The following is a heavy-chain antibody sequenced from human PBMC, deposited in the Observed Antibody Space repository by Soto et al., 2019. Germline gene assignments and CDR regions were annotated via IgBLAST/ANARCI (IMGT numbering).Heavy chain of an antibody. D-gene: IGHD2-21*02. CDR3: ARGDRGAFDL. CDR1: GFTFSYYW. J-gene: IGHJ3*01. V-gene: IGHV3-74*01. Sequence: EVRLVESEGGLVQPGGSLSLSCAASGFTFSYYWMHWVRQAPGQGLLWVSRIHSDGSSTTYADSVKGRFTISRDNAKNAVYLQINSLRVEDTGVYVYARGDRGAFDLWGQGTMVTVSS. CDR2: IHSDGSST.